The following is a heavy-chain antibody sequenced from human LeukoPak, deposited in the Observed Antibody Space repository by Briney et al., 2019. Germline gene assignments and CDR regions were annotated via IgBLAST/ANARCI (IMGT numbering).Heavy chain of an antibody. CDR3: ARAGYGSGWYPEGTIDY. CDR2: ISATGHST. CDR1: GFTFRNYA. Sequence: GGSLRLSCAASGFTFRNYAMSWVRQAPGKGLEWVSAISATGHSTYYADSVKGRFTLSGDNSKNTLYLQVNSLRAEDTAIYFCARAGYGSGWYPEGTIDYWGQGTLVTVSS. V-gene: IGHV3-23*01. J-gene: IGHJ4*02. D-gene: IGHD6-19*01.